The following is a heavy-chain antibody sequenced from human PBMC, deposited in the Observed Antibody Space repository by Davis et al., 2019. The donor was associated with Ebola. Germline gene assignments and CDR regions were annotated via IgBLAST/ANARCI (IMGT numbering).Heavy chain of an antibody. D-gene: IGHD6-19*01. CDR2: IYYSGST. CDR1: GGSISSSSYY. J-gene: IGHJ6*02. Sequence: MPSETLSLTCTVSGGSISSSSYYWGWIRQPPGKGLEWIGSIYYSGSTYYNPSLKSRVTISVDTSKNQFSLKLSSVTAADTAVYYCARDNGHSSGWYYYYGMDVWGQGTTVTVSS. V-gene: IGHV4-39*02. CDR3: ARDNGHSSGWYYYYGMDV.